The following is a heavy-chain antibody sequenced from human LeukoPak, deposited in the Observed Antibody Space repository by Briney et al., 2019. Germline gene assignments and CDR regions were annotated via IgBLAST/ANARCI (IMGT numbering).Heavy chain of an antibody. Sequence: SMTVSCKASGGTFSSYAISWVRQAPGQGLEWMGGIIPIFGTANYAQKFQGRVTITADESTSTAYMELSSLRSEDTAVYYCARGRVAAAGLDYYYGMDVWGQGTTVTVSS. J-gene: IGHJ6*02. CDR3: ARGRVAAAGLDYYYGMDV. CDR1: GGTFSSYA. V-gene: IGHV1-69*13. CDR2: IIPIFGTA. D-gene: IGHD6-13*01.